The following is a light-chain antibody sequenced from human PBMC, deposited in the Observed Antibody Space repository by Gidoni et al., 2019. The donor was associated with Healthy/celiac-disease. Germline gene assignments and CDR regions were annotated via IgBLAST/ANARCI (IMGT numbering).Light chain of an antibody. Sequence: EIVLTQSPGTLSLSPGERATLSCRASQSVSSSYLDWYQQKPGQAPRLLIYGASSRATGIPDRFSGSGSGTDFTLTISRLEPEDFAAYYCQQYGSSLFTFGPGTKVDIK. J-gene: IGKJ3*01. CDR3: QQYGSSLFT. V-gene: IGKV3-20*01. CDR1: QSVSSSY. CDR2: GAS.